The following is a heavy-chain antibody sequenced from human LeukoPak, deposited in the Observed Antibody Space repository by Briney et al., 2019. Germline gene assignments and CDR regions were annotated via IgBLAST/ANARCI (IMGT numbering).Heavy chain of an antibody. CDR2: ISAYNGNT. Sequence: VASVKVSCRASGYTFTSYGISWVRQAPGQGLEWMGWISAYNGNTNYAQKLQGRVTMTTDTSTSTAYMELRSLRSDDTAVYYCARDPHYYDSSGYYYPPNYYYGMDVWGQGTTVTVSS. V-gene: IGHV1-18*01. J-gene: IGHJ6*02. CDR3: ARDPHYYDSSGYYYPPNYYYGMDV. D-gene: IGHD3-22*01. CDR1: GYTFTSYG.